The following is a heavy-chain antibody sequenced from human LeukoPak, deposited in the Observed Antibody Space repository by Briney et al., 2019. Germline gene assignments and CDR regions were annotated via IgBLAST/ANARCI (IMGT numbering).Heavy chain of an antibody. J-gene: IGHJ4*02. CDR3: AREYDSSGPFDY. CDR1: GGSISSYY. Sequence: SETLSLTCTVSGGSISSYYWSWIRQPPGKGLEWIGYIYYSGSTNYNPSLKSRVTISVDTSKNQFSLKLSSVTAADTAVNYCAREYDSSGPFDYWGQGTLVTVSS. D-gene: IGHD3-22*01. V-gene: IGHV4-59*01. CDR2: IYYSGST.